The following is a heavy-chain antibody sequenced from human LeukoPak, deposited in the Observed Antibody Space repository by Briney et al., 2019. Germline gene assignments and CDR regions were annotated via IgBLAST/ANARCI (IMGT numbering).Heavy chain of an antibody. J-gene: IGHJ4*02. D-gene: IGHD3-22*01. CDR1: GYTFTDYY. CDR2: INPNSGGT. CDR3: ARDLLYDSSGYHDY. Sequence: ASVKVSCKASGYTFTDYYMHWVRQAPGQGLEWMGWINPNSGGTKYAQKFQGRVTMTRDTSINTAYMELSRLRSDDTAVYYCARDLLYDSSGYHDYWGQGTLVTVSS. V-gene: IGHV1-2*02.